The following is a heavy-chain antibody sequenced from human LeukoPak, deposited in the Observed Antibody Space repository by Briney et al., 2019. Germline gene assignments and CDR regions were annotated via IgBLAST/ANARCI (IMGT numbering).Heavy chain of an antibody. Sequence: SETLSLTCTVSGGSISSHYWSWIRQPPGEGLEWIGYIYYSGSTNYNPSLKSRVTISVDTSQNQFSLNLSSVTAADTAVYYCATSAYYYYMDVWGNGTTVTVSS. CDR1: GGSISSHY. J-gene: IGHJ6*03. CDR3: ATSAYYYYMDV. V-gene: IGHV4-59*11. CDR2: IYYSGST.